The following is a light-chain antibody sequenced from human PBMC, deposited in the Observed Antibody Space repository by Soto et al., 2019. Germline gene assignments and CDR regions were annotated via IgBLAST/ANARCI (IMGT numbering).Light chain of an antibody. Sequence: IGVTQSPATLSVSPGERATLSCRATQNINSNLAWYQQKPGQAPRLLIYGASTRATGIPARFSASGSGTEFTLIIRSLHSEDFAVYFCQRYTDWPLTFGGGTKVEIK. CDR3: QRYTDWPLT. V-gene: IGKV3-15*01. CDR1: QNINSN. CDR2: GAS. J-gene: IGKJ4*01.